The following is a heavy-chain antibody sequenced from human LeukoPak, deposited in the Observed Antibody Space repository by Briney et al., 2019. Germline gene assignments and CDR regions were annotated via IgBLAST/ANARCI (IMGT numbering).Heavy chain of an antibody. J-gene: IGHJ4*02. CDR3: ARLGSFDY. Sequence: SETLSLTCTVSGGSVSSSSYYWGWIRQPPGKGLEWIGSIYYSGSTYYNPSLKSRVTISVDTSKNQFSLKLSSVTAADTAVYYCARLGSFDYWGQGTLVTVSS. D-gene: IGHD3-10*01. CDR1: GGSVSSSSYY. V-gene: IGHV4-39*01. CDR2: IYYSGST.